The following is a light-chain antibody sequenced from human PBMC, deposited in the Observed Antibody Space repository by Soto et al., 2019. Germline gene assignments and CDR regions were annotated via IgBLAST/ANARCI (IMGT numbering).Light chain of an antibody. J-gene: IGKJ4*01. Sequence: AIRMTQSPSSLSAEIGDRVTITCRASQAISSYIAWYQQKPGEAPKFLIYAASALQSGVPSRFSGSGSGTDFILTIDDLQSEDFATYYCQQYYSYPALTFGGGTKVEIK. CDR1: QAISSY. V-gene: IGKV1-8*01. CDR2: AAS. CDR3: QQYYSYPALT.